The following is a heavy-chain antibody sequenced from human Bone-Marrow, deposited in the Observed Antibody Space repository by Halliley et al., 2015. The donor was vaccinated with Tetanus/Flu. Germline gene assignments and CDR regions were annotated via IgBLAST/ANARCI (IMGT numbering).Heavy chain of an antibody. CDR2: SGPT. V-gene: IGHV4-59*01. CDR3: ARERDYFGSGRNYYGMDV. J-gene: IGHJ6*02. D-gene: IGHD3-10*01. Sequence: SGPTNYNPSLKCRVTVALDTAKNQFSLKLTAVTAADTAVYYCARERDYFGSGRNYYGMDVWGQGTTVPVSS.